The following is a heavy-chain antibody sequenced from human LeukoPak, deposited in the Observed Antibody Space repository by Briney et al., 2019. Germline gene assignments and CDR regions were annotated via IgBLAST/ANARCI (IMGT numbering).Heavy chain of an antibody. CDR1: GYTFTGYY. J-gene: IGHJ5*02. CDR2: INPNSGGT. Sequence: ASVKVSCKASGYTFTGYYMHWVRQAPGQGPEWMGWINPNSGGTNYAQKFQGRVTITRDTSISTAYMELSRLRSDDTAVYYCAREALLWFGELSTSYNRFDPWGQGTLVTVSS. D-gene: IGHD3-10*01. V-gene: IGHV1-2*02. CDR3: AREALLWFGELSTSYNRFDP.